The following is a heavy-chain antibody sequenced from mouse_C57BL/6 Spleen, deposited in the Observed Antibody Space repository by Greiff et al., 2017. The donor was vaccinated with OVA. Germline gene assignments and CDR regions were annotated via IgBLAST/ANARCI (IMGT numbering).Heavy chain of an antibody. CDR3: ARHGLPNYYAMDY. CDR2: INPSNGGT. J-gene: IGHJ4*01. Sequence: VQLQQPGTELVKPGASVKLSCKASGYTFTSYWMHWVKQRPGQGLEWIGNINPSNGGTNYNEKFKSKATLTVDKSSSTAYMQLSSLTSEDSAVYYCARHGLPNYYAMDYWGQGTSVTVSS. CDR1: GYTFTSYW. V-gene: IGHV1-53*01. D-gene: IGHD1-2*01.